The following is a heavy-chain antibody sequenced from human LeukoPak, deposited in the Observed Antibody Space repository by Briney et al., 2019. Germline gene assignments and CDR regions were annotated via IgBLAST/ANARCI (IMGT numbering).Heavy chain of an antibody. CDR1: SYTFTSYG. J-gene: IGHJ4*02. CDR2: ISAYNGNT. D-gene: IGHD6-25*01. CDR3: ARDRSTKAAASGGY. Sequence: ASVTVSCKASSYTFTSYGISWVRQAPGQGLEWMGWISAYNGNTNFAQKLQGRVTMTTDTSTSTAYMELRSLRSDDTAVYYCARDRSTKAAASGGYWGQGTLVTVSS. V-gene: IGHV1-18*01.